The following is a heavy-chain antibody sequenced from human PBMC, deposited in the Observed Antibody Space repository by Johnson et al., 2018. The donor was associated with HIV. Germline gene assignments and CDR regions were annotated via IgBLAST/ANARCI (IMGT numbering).Heavy chain of an antibody. CDR3: ARRAGGLGYCSGGSCQGGAFDI. V-gene: IGHV3-11*01. CDR2: ISSSGSIT. D-gene: IGHD2-15*01. Sequence: QVQLVESGGGVVQPGRSLRLSCAASGFTFSDYYMSWIRQAPGKGLEWVSYISSSGSITYSADSVKGRFTSSRDNAKNSLYLQMNSLRAEDTALYYCARRAGGLGYCSGGSCQGGAFDIWGQGTMVTVSS. J-gene: IGHJ3*02. CDR1: GFTFSDYY.